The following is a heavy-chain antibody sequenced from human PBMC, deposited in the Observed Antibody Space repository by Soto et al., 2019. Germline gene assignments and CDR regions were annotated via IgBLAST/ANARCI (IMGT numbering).Heavy chain of an antibody. CDR3: AREGAAGTMVRGVPNAFDI. V-gene: IGHV5-51*01. J-gene: IGHJ3*02. Sequence: GESLKISCKGSGYSFTSYWIGWVRQMPGKGLEWMGIIYPGDSDTRYSPSFQGQVTISADKSISTAYLQWSSLKASDTAMYYCAREGAAGTMVRGVPNAFDIWGQGTMVTVSS. D-gene: IGHD3-10*01. CDR2: IYPGDSDT. CDR1: GYSFTSYW.